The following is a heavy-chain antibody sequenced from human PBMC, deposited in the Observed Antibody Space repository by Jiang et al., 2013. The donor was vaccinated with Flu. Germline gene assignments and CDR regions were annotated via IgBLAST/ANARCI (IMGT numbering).Heavy chain of an antibody. J-gene: IGHJ4*02. CDR3: ARGSTVTPLGY. V-gene: IGHV4-30-4*01. D-gene: IGHD4-17*01. Sequence: PGLVKPSETLSLTCTVSGGSINNYYWSWIRQPPGKGLEWIGYIYYSGSTYYNPSLKSRVTISVDTSKNQFSLKLSSVTAADTAVYYCARGSTVTPLGYWGQGTLVTVSS. CDR2: IYYSGST. CDR1: GGSINNYY.